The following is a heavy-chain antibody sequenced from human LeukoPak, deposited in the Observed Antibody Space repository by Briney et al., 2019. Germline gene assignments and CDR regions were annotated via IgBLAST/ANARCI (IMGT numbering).Heavy chain of an antibody. J-gene: IGHJ4*02. CDR1: GFTLTSYA. CDR3: AKKRGGNNPYDY. Sequence: GGSLRLSCAASGFTLTSYAMSWVRQAPGKGLEWDSVTSGDGTDLDYADSVKGRFTISRDTSKSMVFLQMNSLRVEDTAVYYCAKKRGGNNPYDYWGQGTLVTVSS. CDR2: TSGDGTDL. V-gene: IGHV3-23*01. D-gene: IGHD3-10*01.